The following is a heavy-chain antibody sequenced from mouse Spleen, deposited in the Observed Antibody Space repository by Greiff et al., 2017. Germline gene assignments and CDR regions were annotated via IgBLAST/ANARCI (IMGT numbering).Heavy chain of an antibody. Sequence: EVKLVESGGGLVQPGGSRKLSCAASGFTFSSFGMHWVRQAPEKGLEWVAYISSGSSTIYYADTVKGRFTISRDNPKNTLFLQMTSLRSEDTAMYYCARFPIYDGSLDYWGQGTTLTVSS. J-gene: IGHJ2*01. D-gene: IGHD2-3*01. CDR2: ISSGSSTI. CDR3: ARFPIYDGSLDY. CDR1: GFTFSSFG. V-gene: IGHV5-17*02.